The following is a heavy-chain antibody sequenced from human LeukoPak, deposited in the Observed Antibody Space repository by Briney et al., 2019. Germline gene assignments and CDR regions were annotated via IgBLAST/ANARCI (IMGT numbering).Heavy chain of an antibody. CDR3: ARAVSPQDYFDS. V-gene: IGHV3-53*01. CDR1: GFTVSSNY. Sequence: PGGSLRLSCAASGFTVSSNYMSWVRQAPGKGLEWVSVIYSGGSTYYADSVKGRFTFSRDISKNTLYLQMNSLRAEDTAVYYCARAVSPQDYFDSWGQGTLVSVSS. CDR2: IYSGGST. J-gene: IGHJ4*02.